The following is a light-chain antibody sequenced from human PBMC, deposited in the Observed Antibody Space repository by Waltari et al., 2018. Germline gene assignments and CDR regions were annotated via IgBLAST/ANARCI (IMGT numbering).Light chain of an antibody. CDR2: VNSDGTH. V-gene: IGLV4-69*01. J-gene: IGLJ3*02. CDR1: SGHSSHV. CDR3: QTGGHGTWV. Sequence: QLVLTQSPPASASLGASVTLPCPLTSGHSSHVISLLQQQPENAPRFLMKVNSDGTHSKGDEIPDRFSGSSSGAERYLTISSLQSEDEADYYGQTGGHGTWVFGGGTKLTVL.